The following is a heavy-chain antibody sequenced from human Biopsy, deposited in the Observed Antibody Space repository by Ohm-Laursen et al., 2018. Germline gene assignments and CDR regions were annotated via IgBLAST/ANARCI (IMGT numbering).Heavy chain of an antibody. J-gene: IGHJ4*02. Sequence: GSLRLSCAATGFTFSNYAMGWVRQAPGKGLECVSSIGSDARSTLYADSVQGRFTISRDNAKNSLYLQMNSLRAEDTALYYCAKDSGGSPLGELFHWGQGNLVTVSS. CDR2: IGSDARST. D-gene: IGHD3-16*01. V-gene: IGHV3-23*01. CDR1: GFTFSNYA. CDR3: AKDSGGSPLGELFH.